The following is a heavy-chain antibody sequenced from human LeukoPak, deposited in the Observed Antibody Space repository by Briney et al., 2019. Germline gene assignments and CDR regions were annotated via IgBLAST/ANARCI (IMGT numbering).Heavy chain of an antibody. CDR2: IIPILGIA. CDR3: ARPSKGIAAANY. J-gene: IGHJ4*02. V-gene: IGHV1-69*04. CDR1: GGTFSSYA. D-gene: IGHD6-13*01. Sequence: VQVSCKASGGTFSSYAISWVRQAPGQGLEWMGRIIPILGIANYAQKFQGRVTITADKSTSTAYMELSSLRSEDTAVYYCARPSKGIAAANYWGQGTLVTVSS.